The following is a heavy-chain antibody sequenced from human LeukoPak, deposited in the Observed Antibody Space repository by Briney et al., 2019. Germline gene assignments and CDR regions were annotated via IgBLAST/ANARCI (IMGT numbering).Heavy chain of an antibody. Sequence: ASVKVSCKASGYTFTGYYMHWVRQAPGQGLEWMGWINPNSGGTNYAQKFQGRVTMTRDTSISTAYMELSRLRSDDTAVYYCARGGGYSYGSNWFDPWGQGTLVTVSS. CDR1: GYTFTGYY. V-gene: IGHV1-2*02. CDR3: ARGGGYSYGSNWFDP. J-gene: IGHJ5*02. CDR2: INPNSGGT. D-gene: IGHD5-18*01.